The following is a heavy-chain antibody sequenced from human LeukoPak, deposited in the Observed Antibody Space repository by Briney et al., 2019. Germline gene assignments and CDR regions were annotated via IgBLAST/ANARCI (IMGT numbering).Heavy chain of an antibody. Sequence: GGSLRLSCAASGFTFSTYSMNWVRQAPGKGLEWVSYISSSSSTIYYADSVKGRFTISRDNAKNSLYLQMNSLRAEDTAVYYCARDGHRRLYSSSSYDYWGQGTLVTVSS. CDR1: GFTFSTYS. CDR2: ISSSSSTI. CDR3: ARDGHRRLYSSSSYDY. D-gene: IGHD6-6*01. V-gene: IGHV3-48*01. J-gene: IGHJ4*02.